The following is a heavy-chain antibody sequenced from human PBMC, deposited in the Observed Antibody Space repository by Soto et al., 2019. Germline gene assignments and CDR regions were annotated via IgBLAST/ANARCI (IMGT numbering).Heavy chain of an antibody. CDR1: GGAFTTSV. D-gene: IGHD3-22*01. CDR3: ARETGAGYYDSSGYQLRGSFDY. V-gene: IGHV1-69*01. CDR2: IIPIFSTA. Sequence: GSAVKVCSKACGGAFTTSVISWVRQAPGQGLEWMGGIIPIFSTADYAQKFQGRVTITADESTTTAYMELSSLRSEDTAVYYCARETGAGYYDSSGYQLRGSFDYWGQGTLVTVSS. J-gene: IGHJ4*02.